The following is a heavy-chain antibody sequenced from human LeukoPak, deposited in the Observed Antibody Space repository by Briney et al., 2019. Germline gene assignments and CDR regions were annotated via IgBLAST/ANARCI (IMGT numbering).Heavy chain of an antibody. CDR3: ASLYSSGWLSDC. Sequence: PSETLSLTCTVSGGSISSSSYYWGWIRQPPGKGLEWIGSIYYSGSTYYNPSLKSRVTISVDTSKNQFSLKLSSVTAADTAVYYCASLYSSGWLSDCWGQGTLVTVSS. CDR2: IYYSGST. CDR1: GGSISSSSYY. V-gene: IGHV4-39*01. D-gene: IGHD6-19*01. J-gene: IGHJ4*02.